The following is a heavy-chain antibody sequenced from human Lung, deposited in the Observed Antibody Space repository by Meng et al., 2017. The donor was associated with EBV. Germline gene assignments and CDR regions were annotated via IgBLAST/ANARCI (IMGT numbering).Heavy chain of an antibody. CDR3: AAIGLLSEELLWFGGFDP. D-gene: IGHD3-10*01. V-gene: IGHV1-8*01. J-gene: IGHJ5*02. CDR1: GGASCSSFD. CDR2: VNPNSTDT. Sequence: RVLQAGGVEKTGWSVEDACNAAGGASCSSFDSKWVRHASGERVEWMGMVNPNSTDTNDAKKQQGSMTMTSDTSSTTAYMVRSLMCEETAVDYCAAIGLLSEELLWFGGFDPWGQGTLVTVSS.